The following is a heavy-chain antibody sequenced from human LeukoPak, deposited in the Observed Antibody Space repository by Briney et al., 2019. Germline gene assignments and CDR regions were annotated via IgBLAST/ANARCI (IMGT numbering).Heavy chain of an antibody. CDR1: GGSLSGYY. D-gene: IGHD6-13*01. CDR3: ARGGRVAAAGRIRNWLDP. Sequence: PSETLSLTCAVYGGSLSGYYWSWIRQPPGKGLEWIGEINHSGSTNYNPSLKSRVTISVDTSKNQFSLKLSSVTAADTAVYYCARGGRVAAAGRIRNWLDPWGQGTLVTVSS. V-gene: IGHV4-34*01. CDR2: INHSGST. J-gene: IGHJ5*02.